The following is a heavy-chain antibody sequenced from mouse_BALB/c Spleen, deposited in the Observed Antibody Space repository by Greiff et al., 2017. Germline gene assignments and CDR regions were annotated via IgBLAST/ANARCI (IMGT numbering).Heavy chain of an antibody. CDR2: ISDGGSYT. CDR3: ARGDYGNYDWFAY. CDR1: GFTFSDYY. D-gene: IGHD2-1*01. V-gene: IGHV5-4*02. Sequence: EVKVVESGGGLVKPGGSLKLSCAASGFTFSDYYMYWVRQTPEKRLEWVATISDGGSYTYYPDSVKGRFTISRDNAKNNLYLQMSSLKSEDTAMYYCARGDYGNYDWFAYWGQGTLVTVSA. J-gene: IGHJ3*01.